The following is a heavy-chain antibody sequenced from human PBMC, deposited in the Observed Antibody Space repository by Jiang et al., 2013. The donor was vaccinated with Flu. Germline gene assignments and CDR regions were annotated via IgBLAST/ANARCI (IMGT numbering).Heavy chain of an antibody. CDR2: SYSGGGT. CDR3: AKELRTYYFDY. CDR1: GFTVSNSH. Sequence: VQLLESGGGLIQPGGSLRLSCAASGFTVSNSHMSWVRQAPGKGLEWVSVSYSGGGTYYAESVRGRFTISRDSSKNTLYLQMNSLRAEDTALYYCAKELRTYYFDYWGQGTLV. V-gene: IGHV3-53*01. D-gene: IGHD4-17*01. J-gene: IGHJ4*02.